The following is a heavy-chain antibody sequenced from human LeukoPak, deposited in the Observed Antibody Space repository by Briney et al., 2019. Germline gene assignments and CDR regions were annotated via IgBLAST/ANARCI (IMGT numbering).Heavy chain of an antibody. V-gene: IGHV3-13*01. CDR3: ARGPGVVGATNAFDI. Sequence: GSLRLSCAASGFTFSSYDMHWVRQATGKGLEWVSAIGTAGDTYYPGSVKGRFTISRENAKNSLYLQMNSLRAGDTAVYYCARGPGVVGATNAFDIWGQGTMVTVSS. D-gene: IGHD1-26*01. CDR1: GFTFSSYD. J-gene: IGHJ3*02. CDR2: IGTAGDT.